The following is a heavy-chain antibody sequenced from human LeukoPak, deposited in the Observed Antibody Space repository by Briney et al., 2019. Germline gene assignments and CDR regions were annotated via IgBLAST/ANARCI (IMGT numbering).Heavy chain of an antibody. CDR3: ARDPTYYDSSGYHPHDAFDI. J-gene: IGHJ3*02. V-gene: IGHV3-30*03. Sequence: GRSLRLSCAASGFTFSSYGMHWVRQAPGKGLEWVAVISYDGSNTWYADSVKGRFTISRDNAKNTLYLQMNSLRAEDTAVYYCARDPTYYDSSGYHPHDAFDIWGQGTMVTVSS. CDR2: ISYDGSNT. CDR1: GFTFSSYG. D-gene: IGHD3-22*01.